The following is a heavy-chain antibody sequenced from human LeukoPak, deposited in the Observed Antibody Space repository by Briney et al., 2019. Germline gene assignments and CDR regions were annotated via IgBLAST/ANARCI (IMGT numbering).Heavy chain of an antibody. J-gene: IGHJ4*02. CDR3: AKDLDIPRITMATVIFDY. CDR1: ALTFSSYA. CDR2: IRGSGGST. D-gene: IGHD3-10*01. Sequence: GGSLRLSCAAYALTFSSYAMSWVRPAPGKWLEWVSAIRGSGGSTYYADSVKGRFTISRDNSKNSLYLQMNSLRAEDTAVYYCAKDLDIPRITMATVIFDYWGQGTLVTVSS. V-gene: IGHV3-23*01.